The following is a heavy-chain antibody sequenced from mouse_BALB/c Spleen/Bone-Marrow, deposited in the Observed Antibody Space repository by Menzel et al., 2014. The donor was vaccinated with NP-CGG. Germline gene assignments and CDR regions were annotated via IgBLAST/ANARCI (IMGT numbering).Heavy chain of an antibody. J-gene: IGHJ4*01. CDR2: IDPANGNT. CDR3: SGFPVPRLLDY. V-gene: IGHV14-3*02. CDR1: GFNIKDTY. Sequence: VQLQQSGAELVKPGASVKLSCTASGFNIKDTYMHWVKQRPEQGQEWIGRIDPANGNTKYDPKFQGKATITADTSSNTAYLQLSSLTSEDTAVSSFSGFPVPRLLDYWGLGTSVTVSS.